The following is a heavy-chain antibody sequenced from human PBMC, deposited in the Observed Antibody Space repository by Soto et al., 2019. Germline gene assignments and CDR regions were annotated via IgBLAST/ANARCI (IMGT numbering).Heavy chain of an antibody. V-gene: IGHV3-30*03. CDR1: GFSFRNYV. CDR2: ISNDGSYK. Sequence: QVQLVESGGGVVQPGRSLRLSCTASGFSFRNYVMHWVRQAPGKGLEWVALISNDGSYKYYADSVKGRFTISRDNSKNTVHLQMNSLRSDDTGVYQSARLALERRDIAYYEGGVWGQGTLVTVSS. J-gene: IGHJ4*02. D-gene: IGHD3-22*01. CDR3: ARLALERRDIAYYEGGV.